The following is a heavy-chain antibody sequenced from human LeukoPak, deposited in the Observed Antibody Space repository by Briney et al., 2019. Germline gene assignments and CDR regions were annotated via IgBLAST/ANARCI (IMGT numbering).Heavy chain of an antibody. CDR1: GFTFSRNG. Sequence: GGSLRLSCAASGFTFSRNGMHWVRQAPGKGLDWVAVIWFDGSNKLYADSVRGRFTISRDNSKNTLYLQMNSLRAEDTALYYCARAIGSWGYNYLGYWGQGTLVTVSS. CDR2: IWFDGSNK. D-gene: IGHD5-24*01. V-gene: IGHV3-33*01. CDR3: ARAIGSWGYNYLGY. J-gene: IGHJ4*02.